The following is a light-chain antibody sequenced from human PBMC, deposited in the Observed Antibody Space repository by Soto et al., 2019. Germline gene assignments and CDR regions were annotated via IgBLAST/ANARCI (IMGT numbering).Light chain of an antibody. CDR3: QQNYSPPLS. V-gene: IGKV1-39*01. CDR1: QSISSY. Sequence: DIQMTQSPSFVSAFIGDRVTITCRASQSISSYLSWFQQKPGEAPRLLMYSASSLPSGVPSRFIGSGSGTDFALTISGLQPEDVATYYCQQNYSPPLSFGGGTKVEI. J-gene: IGKJ4*01. CDR2: SAS.